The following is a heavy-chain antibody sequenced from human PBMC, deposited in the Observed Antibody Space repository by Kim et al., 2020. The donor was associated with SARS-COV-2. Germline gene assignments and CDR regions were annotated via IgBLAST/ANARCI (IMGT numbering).Heavy chain of an antibody. Sequence: GDITAYADSVKGRFTIARDNSKNTLYLQMSSLGAEDTAIYYCANPRQPDYWGQGTLVTVSS. V-gene: IGHV3-23*01. CDR2: GDIT. D-gene: IGHD6-13*01. CDR3: ANPRQPDY. J-gene: IGHJ4*02.